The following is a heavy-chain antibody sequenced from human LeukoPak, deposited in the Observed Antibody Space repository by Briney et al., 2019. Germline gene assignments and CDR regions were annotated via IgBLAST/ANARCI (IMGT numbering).Heavy chain of an antibody. CDR2: MNPNSGNT. J-gene: IGHJ6*02. Sequence: ASVKVSCKASGYTFTSYDINWVRHATGQGLEWMGWMNPNSGNTGYAQKFQGRVTMTRNTSISTAYMELSSLRSEDTAVYYCARGRGSSSIQSYYYYYGMDVWGQGTTVTVSS. V-gene: IGHV1-8*01. D-gene: IGHD6-13*01. CDR1: GYTFTSYD. CDR3: ARGRGSSSIQSYYYYYGMDV.